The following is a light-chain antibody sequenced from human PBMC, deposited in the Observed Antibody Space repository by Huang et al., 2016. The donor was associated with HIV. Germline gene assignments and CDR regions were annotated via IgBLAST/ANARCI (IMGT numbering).Light chain of an antibody. CDR1: KRVPNS. J-gene: IGKJ4*01. CDR3: QQYYDWPPLT. CDR2: GAF. Sequence: EIVMTQSPATLSVSPGERVTLSCRASKRVPNSVAWYQQKPGQAPRLLFFGAFTRAADIPDRFSGSGFGTDFRLTISSLQSEDSAVYYCQQYYDWPPLTFGGGTKVEI. V-gene: IGKV3-15*01.